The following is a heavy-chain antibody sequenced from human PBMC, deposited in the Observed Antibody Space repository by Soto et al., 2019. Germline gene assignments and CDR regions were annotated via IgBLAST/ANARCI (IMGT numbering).Heavy chain of an antibody. CDR3: ARDGYCSGGSCSYYYYYMDV. Sequence: SQTLSLTCAISGDSVSSNSAAWNWIRQSPSRGLEWLGRTYYRSKWYNDYAVSVKSRITINPDTSKNQFSLQLNSVTPEDTAVYYCARDGYCSGGSCSYYYYYMDVWGQGTTVTVSS. CDR1: GDSVSSNSAA. V-gene: IGHV6-1*01. CDR2: TYYRSKWYN. J-gene: IGHJ6*03. D-gene: IGHD2-15*01.